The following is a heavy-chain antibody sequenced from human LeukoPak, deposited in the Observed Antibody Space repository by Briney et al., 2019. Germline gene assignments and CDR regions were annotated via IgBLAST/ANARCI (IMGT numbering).Heavy chain of an antibody. D-gene: IGHD5-12*01. CDR1: GGTFSSYA. V-gene: IGHV1-69*13. CDR2: IIPIFGTA. J-gene: IGHJ6*02. Sequence: SVKVSCKASGGTFSSYAISWVRQAPGQGLEWMGGIIPIFGTANYAQKFQGRVTITADESTSTAYMELSSLRSEDTAVYYCARVKAGVATIWRAPPYYYGMDVWGQGTTVTVSS. CDR3: ARVKAGVATIWRAPPYYYGMDV.